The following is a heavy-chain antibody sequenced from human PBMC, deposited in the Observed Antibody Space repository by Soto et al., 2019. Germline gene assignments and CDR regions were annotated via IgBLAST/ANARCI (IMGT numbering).Heavy chain of an antibody. CDR2: MYKTGST. J-gene: IGHJ6*02. CDR3: ARDLWGYCGTDCYPLDV. CDR1: GVSISGYY. Sequence: SETLSLTCTVSGVSISGYYWILLRQPPGKGLEWIGYMYKTGSTVYNPSYKSRVTISVDTSKNQFSLKLNSVTAADTAVYYCARDLWGYCGTDCYPLDVWGQGTTVTVSS. V-gene: IGHV4-59*01. D-gene: IGHD2-21*02.